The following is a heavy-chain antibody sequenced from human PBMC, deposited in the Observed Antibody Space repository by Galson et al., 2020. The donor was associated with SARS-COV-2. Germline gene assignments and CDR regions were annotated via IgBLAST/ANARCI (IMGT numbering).Heavy chain of an antibody. V-gene: IGHV4-39*01. CDR3: ARHGPRATYSYDTSSLSNFDY. Sequence: SETLSLTCTVSGGSISSSGYHWGWARQPPGKGLEWIGSVYDTGSTYYNPPLMGRVTIFVDTSKNQFSLRLRSVTATDTAVYYCARHGPRATYSYDTSSLSNFDYWGQGVLVTVSS. CDR1: GGSISSSGYH. J-gene: IGHJ4*02. D-gene: IGHD3-22*01. CDR2: VYDTGST.